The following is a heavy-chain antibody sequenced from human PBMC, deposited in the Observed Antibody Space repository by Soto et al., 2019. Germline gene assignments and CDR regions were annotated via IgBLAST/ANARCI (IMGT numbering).Heavy chain of an antibody. Sequence: QVQLVQSGAEVKKPGASVKISCKASGYTFTRYTMNWVRQAPGQRLEWMGWINPDNGNTKASQKFQDRVIITRDTSASTAYVDLSSLRSEDTAVYYCARGIATGQLDPWGQGTVVTVSS. CDR1: GYTFTRYT. J-gene: IGHJ5*02. V-gene: IGHV1-3*01. CDR3: ARGIATGQLDP. D-gene: IGHD2-15*01. CDR2: INPDNGNT.